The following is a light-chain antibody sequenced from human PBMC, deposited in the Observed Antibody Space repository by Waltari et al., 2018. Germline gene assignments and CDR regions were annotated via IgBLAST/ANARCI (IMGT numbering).Light chain of an antibody. CDR3: QQRSNWPPIT. CDR1: QSVSSY. V-gene: IGKV3-11*01. J-gene: IGKJ5*01. Sequence: EIVLTQYPDTLALSPGERATPSCRASQSVSSYLAWFQQKPGQAPRLLIYDASNRATGIPARFSGSGSGTDFTLTISSLEPEDFAVYYCQQRSNWPPITFGQGTRLEIK. CDR2: DAS.